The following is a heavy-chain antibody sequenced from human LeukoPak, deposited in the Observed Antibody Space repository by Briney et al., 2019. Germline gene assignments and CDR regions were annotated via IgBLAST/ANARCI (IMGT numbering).Heavy chain of an antibody. D-gene: IGHD2-15*01. Sequence: ASVKVSCKASGYTFTDYYMHWVRQAPGQGLEWMGWINPNSGGTNFAQKFQGRATMTRDTSISTGYMELTSLSSDDTAVYYCARAGGGGTTMNWFDPWGQGTLVTVSS. V-gene: IGHV1-2*02. CDR3: ARAGGGGTTMNWFDP. J-gene: IGHJ5*02. CDR2: INPNSGGT. CDR1: GYTFTDYY.